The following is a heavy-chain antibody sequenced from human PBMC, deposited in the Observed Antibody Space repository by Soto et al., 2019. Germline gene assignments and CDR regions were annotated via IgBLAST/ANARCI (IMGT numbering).Heavy chain of an antibody. CDR1: GFTFSDHY. CDR3: TRDLSHCSGDKCYSRFDY. V-gene: IGHV3-72*01. Sequence: ESGGGLVQPGGSLRLSCAVSGFTFSDHYMNWVRQAPGKGLEWVGRSRNKAKSYTTEYAASVKGRFTISRDDSNNSLYLHMNRLNTEDTAVYYCTRDLSHCSGDKCYSRFDYWGQGTLVTVSS. D-gene: IGHD2-15*01. CDR2: SRNKAKSYTT. J-gene: IGHJ4*02.